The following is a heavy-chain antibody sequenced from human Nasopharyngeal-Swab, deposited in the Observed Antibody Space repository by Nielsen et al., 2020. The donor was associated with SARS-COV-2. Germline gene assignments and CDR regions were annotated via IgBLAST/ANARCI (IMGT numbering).Heavy chain of an antibody. CDR3: ARDRGIQLWDWGYFDL. J-gene: IGHJ2*01. V-gene: IGHV3-7*01. CDR2: MKQDGNEK. D-gene: IGHD5-18*01. Sequence: GESLKISCAASGFTFSNYWMSWVRQAPGKGLGWVATMKQDGNEKWYVDSVKGRFTISRDNAKNSLFLRMISLRAEDTAVYYCARDRGIQLWDWGYFDLWGRGTLVTVSS. CDR1: GFTFSNYW.